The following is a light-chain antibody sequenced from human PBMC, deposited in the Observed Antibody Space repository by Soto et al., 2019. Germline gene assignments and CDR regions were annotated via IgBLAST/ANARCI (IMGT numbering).Light chain of an antibody. CDR2: AAS. J-gene: IGKJ5*01. Sequence: DIQLTQSPSSLSAAVVDIFTITCRASQTISNYLNWYQKKPGKAPKLLIYAASSLQRGVPSRFSGSGSGTDFTLTIGSLQPEDFATYYCQQSYSPPPITFGQGTRLETK. CDR3: QQSYSPPPIT. CDR1: QTISNY. V-gene: IGKV1-39*01.